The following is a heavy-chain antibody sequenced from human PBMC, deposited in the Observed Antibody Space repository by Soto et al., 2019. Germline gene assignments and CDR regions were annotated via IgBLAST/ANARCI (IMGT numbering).Heavy chain of an antibody. CDR3: ARGRYSSPVDY. D-gene: IGHD6-13*01. CDR1: GVTFRSYD. CDR2: IIPIFGTA. J-gene: IGHJ4*02. Sequence: SFKVSCKASGVTFRSYDLSCVRQAPVQGLEWMGGIIPIFGTAHYAQKFQGRVTMTTDTSTSTAYMELRSLRSDDTAVYYCARGRYSSPVDYWGQGTLVTVSS. V-gene: IGHV1-69*05.